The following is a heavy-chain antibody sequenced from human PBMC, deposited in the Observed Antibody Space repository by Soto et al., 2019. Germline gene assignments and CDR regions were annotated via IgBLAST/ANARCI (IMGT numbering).Heavy chain of an antibody. D-gene: IGHD6-13*01. CDR2: IWFDGKNI. Sequence: QVQLVESGGGVVQPGRSLRLSCQASGITISTYGMHWVRQAPGKGLEWVAVIWFDGKNIYYADSVKGRFTISRDTSKNPLFLQMNSLRGEEAAVYYCAGAAAGGWFDPWGQGTLVNVSS. V-gene: IGHV3-33*03. J-gene: IGHJ5*02. CDR1: GITISTYG. CDR3: AGAAAGGWFDP.